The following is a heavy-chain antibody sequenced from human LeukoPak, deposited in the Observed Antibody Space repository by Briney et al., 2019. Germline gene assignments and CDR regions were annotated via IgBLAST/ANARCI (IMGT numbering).Heavy chain of an antibody. D-gene: IGHD2-2*02. Sequence: SETLSLTCAVYGGSFSGYYWSWIRQPPGKGLEWIGSIYHSGSTYYNPSLKSRVTISVDTSKNQFSLKLSSVTAADTAVYYCARHGGLRYQLLYNYWGQGTLVTVSS. CDR3: ARHGGLRYQLLYNY. CDR1: GGSFSGYY. V-gene: IGHV4-34*01. CDR2: IYHSGST. J-gene: IGHJ4*02.